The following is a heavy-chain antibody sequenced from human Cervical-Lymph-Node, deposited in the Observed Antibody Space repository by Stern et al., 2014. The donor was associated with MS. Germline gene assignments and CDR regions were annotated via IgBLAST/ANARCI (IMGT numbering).Heavy chain of an antibody. D-gene: IGHD6-13*01. V-gene: IGHV2-70*01. CDR1: GFSLTTREMC. Sequence: QVTLRESGPALVKPTQTLTLTCTFSGFSLTTREMCVGWIRQPPGKALEWLALIDWDDDKYSSTSLKTRLTISKDTSRNQVVLTMTNMDPVDTATYYCARTLVAAGAYYFDYWGQGTLVPVSS. J-gene: IGHJ4*02. CDR3: ARTLVAAGAYYFDY. CDR2: IDWDDDK.